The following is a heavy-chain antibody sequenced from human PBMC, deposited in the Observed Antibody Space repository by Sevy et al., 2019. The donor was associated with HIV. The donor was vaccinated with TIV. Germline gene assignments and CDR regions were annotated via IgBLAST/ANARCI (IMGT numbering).Heavy chain of an antibody. Sequence: GGSLRLSCAASGFTFSNAWMGWVRQAPGRGLEWVGRIKGKIYDGTIDYAAPVKGRFSISRDDSKNTLYLQMNSLKTEDTAVYYCTTASWSQEDYYNYWGQGTLVTVSS. CDR1: GFTFSNAW. CDR3: TTASWSQEDYYNY. D-gene: IGHD6-13*01. J-gene: IGHJ4*02. CDR2: IKGKIYDGTI. V-gene: IGHV3-15*01.